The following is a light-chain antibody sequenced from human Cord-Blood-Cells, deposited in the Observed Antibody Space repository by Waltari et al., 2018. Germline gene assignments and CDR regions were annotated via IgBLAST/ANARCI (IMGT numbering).Light chain of an antibody. V-gene: IGKV1-9*01. CDR3: QQLKTSG. CDR2: AAS. J-gene: IGKJ1*01. CDR1: QGISSY. Sequence: DIQLTQSTSFLSASVGDRVTLTCRASQGISSYLAWYQQKPGKAPKLLIYAASTFQSGVPSRFSGSGSGTEFTLTISSLQPEDFATYYCQQLKTSGFGQGTKVEIK.